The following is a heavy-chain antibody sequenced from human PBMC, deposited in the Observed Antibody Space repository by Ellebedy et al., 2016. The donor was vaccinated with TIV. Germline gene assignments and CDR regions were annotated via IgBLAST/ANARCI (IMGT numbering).Heavy chain of an antibody. CDR1: GYTFTTYA. V-gene: IGHV1-3*01. CDR2: INAGIGNT. Sequence: AASVKVSCKASGYTFTTYAIHWVRQAPGQGPEWMGWINAGIGNTKYSEKFQGRVTITTDTSASTAYMELSSLRSEDTAVYYCARRFDIVTGSYPRGYYGLDIWGQGTTVTVSS. D-gene: IGHD3-9*01. J-gene: IGHJ6*02. CDR3: ARRFDIVTGSYPRGYYGLDI.